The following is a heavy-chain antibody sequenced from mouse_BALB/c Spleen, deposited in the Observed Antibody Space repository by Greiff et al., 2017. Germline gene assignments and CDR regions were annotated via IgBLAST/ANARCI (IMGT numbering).Heavy chain of an antibody. CDR3: ASRGYYAMDY. CDR1: GFNIKDYY. V-gene: IGHV14-1*02. Sequence: EVQLQQSGAELVRPGALVKLSCKASGFNIKDYYMHWVKQRPEQGLEWIGWIDPENGNTIYDPKFQGKASITADTSSNTAYLQLSSLTSEDTAVYYCASRGYYAMDYWGQGTSVTVSS. J-gene: IGHJ4*01. CDR2: IDPENGNT.